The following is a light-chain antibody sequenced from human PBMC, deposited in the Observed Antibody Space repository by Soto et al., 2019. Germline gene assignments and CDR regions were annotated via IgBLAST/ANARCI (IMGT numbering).Light chain of an antibody. V-gene: IGKV3-15*01. J-gene: IGKJ1*01. CDR3: QQYNNWWT. CDR1: QSVCNN. Sequence: EIVMTQSPATLSVSPGERATLSCRASQSVCNNLAGYQKKLGQAPGLLIYGASTRATGIPARFSGSGSGTEFTLTISSLQSEDFAVYYCQQYNNWWTFGQGTRVEIK. CDR2: GAS.